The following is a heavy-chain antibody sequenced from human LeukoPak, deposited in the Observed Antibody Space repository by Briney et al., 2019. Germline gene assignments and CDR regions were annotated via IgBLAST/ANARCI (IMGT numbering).Heavy chain of an antibody. J-gene: IGHJ4*02. CDR1: GYTFTGYY. CDR2: INPNSGGT. D-gene: IGHD6-13*01. Sequence: ASVKVSCKASGYTFTGYYMHWVRQAPGQGLEWMGWINPNSGGTNYAQKFQGRVTTTRDTSISTAYMELSRLRSDDTAVYYCARAQITRGIAAAGIMGYWGQGTLVTVSS. V-gene: IGHV1-2*02. CDR3: ARAQITRGIAAAGIMGY.